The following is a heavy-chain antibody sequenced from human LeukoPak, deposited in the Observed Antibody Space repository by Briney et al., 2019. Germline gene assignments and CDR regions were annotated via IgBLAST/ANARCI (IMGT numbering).Heavy chain of an antibody. CDR1: GGSISSGSYY. CDR2: IYTSGST. J-gene: IGHJ5*02. D-gene: IGHD2-21*02. Sequence: SQTLSLTCTVSGGSISSGSYYWSWIRQPAGKGLEWIGRIYTSGSTNYNPSLKSRVTITVDTSKNQFSLKLSSVTAADTAVYYCARSIGWLPSTNVVTAKGWFDPWGQGTLVTVSS. CDR3: ARSIGWLPSTNVVTAKGWFDP. V-gene: IGHV4-61*02.